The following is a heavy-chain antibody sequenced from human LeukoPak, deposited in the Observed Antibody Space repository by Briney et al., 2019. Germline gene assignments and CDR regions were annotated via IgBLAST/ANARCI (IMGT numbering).Heavy chain of an antibody. V-gene: IGHV4-39*07. D-gene: IGHD1-26*01. J-gene: IGHJ4*02. CDR2: IYYSGST. CDR3: ARESGSYYRGFDY. CDR1: GGSISSSSYY. Sequence: SETLSHTCTVSGGSISSSSYYWGWIRQPPGKGLEWIGSIYYSGSTYYNPSLKSRVTISVDTSKNQFSLKLSSVTAADTAVYYCARESGSYYRGFDYWGQGTLVTVSS.